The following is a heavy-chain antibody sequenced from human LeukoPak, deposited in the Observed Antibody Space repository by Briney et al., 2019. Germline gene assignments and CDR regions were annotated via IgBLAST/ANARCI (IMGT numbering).Heavy chain of an antibody. J-gene: IGHJ6*03. CDR2: IYYSGST. D-gene: IGHD5-18*01. CDR3: ARVPRAMDYYYYMDV. Sequence: SETLSLTCTVSGGSISSNSFYWGWIRQAPGKGLEWIGSIYYSGSTYYNPSLKSRVTISVDTSKNQFSLKLSSVTAADTAVYYCARVPRAMDYYYYMDVWGKGTTVTVSS. CDR1: GGSISSNSFY. V-gene: IGHV4-39*07.